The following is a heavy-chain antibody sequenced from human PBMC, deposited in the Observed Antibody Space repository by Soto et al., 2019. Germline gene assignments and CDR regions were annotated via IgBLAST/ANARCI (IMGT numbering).Heavy chain of an antibody. D-gene: IGHD5-18*01. J-gene: IGHJ4*02. Sequence: QVQLVESGGGVVQPGRSLRLSCAASGFTFSSYGMHWVRQAPGKGLEWVAVISYDGSNKYYADSVKGRFTISRDNSKNTLYLQMNSLRAEDTAVYYCAKDGGYSYGYCFDYWGQGTLVTVSS. V-gene: IGHV3-30*18. CDR1: GFTFSSYG. CDR3: AKDGGYSYGYCFDY. CDR2: ISYDGSNK.